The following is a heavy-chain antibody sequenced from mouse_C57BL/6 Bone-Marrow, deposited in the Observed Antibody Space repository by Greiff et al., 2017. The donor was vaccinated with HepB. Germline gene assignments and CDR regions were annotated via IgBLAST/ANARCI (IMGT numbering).Heavy chain of an antibody. D-gene: IGHD2-14*01. V-gene: IGHV5-12*01. Sequence: DVKLVESGGGLVQPGGSLKLSCAASGFTFSDYYMYWVRQTPEKRLEWVAYISNGGGSTYYPDTVKGRFTISRDNAKNTLYLQMSRLKSEDTAMYYCVRQGVQYAMDYWGQGTSVTVSS. J-gene: IGHJ4*01. CDR3: VRQGVQYAMDY. CDR2: ISNGGGST. CDR1: GFTFSDYY.